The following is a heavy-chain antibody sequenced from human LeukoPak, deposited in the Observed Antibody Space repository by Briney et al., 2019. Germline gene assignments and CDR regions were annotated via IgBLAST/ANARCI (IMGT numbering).Heavy chain of an antibody. CDR1: GDSISTSNSY. J-gene: IGHJ4*02. Sequence: SETLSLTCTVSGDSISTSNSYWGWIRQPPGKGLEWIGSIYYSGNTYYNASLKSRVTISVDTSKNQFSLRLSSVTAADTAVYYCASRRRKQYYYDSSGYYSPFDYWGQGTLVTVSS. CDR2: IYYSGNT. D-gene: IGHD3-22*01. V-gene: IGHV4-39*01. CDR3: ASRRRKQYYYDSSGYYSPFDY.